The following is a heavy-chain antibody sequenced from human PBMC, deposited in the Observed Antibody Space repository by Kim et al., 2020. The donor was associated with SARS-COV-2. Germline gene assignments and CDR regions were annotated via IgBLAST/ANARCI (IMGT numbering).Heavy chain of an antibody. CDR3: ARVLAAAGIDFDY. CDR1: GGTFSSYA. V-gene: IGHV1-69*13. Sequence: SVKVSCKASGGTFSSYAISWVRQAPGQGLEWMGGIIPIFGTANYAQKFQGRVTITADESTSTAYMELSSLRSEDTAVYYCARVLAAAGIDFDYWGQGTLVTVSS. J-gene: IGHJ4*02. D-gene: IGHD6-13*01. CDR2: IIPIFGTA.